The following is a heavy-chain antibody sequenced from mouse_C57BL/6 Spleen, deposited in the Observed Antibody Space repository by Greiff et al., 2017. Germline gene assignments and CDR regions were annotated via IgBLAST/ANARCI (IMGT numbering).Heavy chain of an antibody. CDR2: IYPSDSET. V-gene: IGHV1-61*01. D-gene: IGHD2-14*01. J-gene: IGHJ4*01. CDR1: GYTFTSYW. CDR3: ARGTPYAMDY. Sequence: QVQLQQPGAELVRPGSSVKLSCKASGYTFTSYWMDWVKQRPGQGLEWIGNIYPSDSETHYNQKFKDKATLTVDKSSSTAYMQLSSLTSEDSAVYYCARGTPYAMDYWGQGTSVTVSS.